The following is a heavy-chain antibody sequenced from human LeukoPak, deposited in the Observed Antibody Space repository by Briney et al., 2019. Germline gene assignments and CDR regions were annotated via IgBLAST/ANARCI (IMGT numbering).Heavy chain of an antibody. CDR2: IYYSGST. CDR3: ARSPIYYYDSSGYYFGYFDY. D-gene: IGHD3-22*01. Sequence: SETLSLTCTVSGGSINGYYWSWIRQPPGKGLEWIGYIYYSGSTKYNPSLKSRVTISVDTSKKQFSLKLSSVTAADTAVYYCARSPIYYYDSSGYYFGYFDYWGQGTLVTVSS. CDR1: GGSINGYY. V-gene: IGHV4-59*01. J-gene: IGHJ4*02.